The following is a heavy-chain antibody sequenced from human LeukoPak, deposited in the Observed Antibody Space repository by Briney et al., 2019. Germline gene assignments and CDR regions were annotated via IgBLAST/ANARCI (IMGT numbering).Heavy chain of an antibody. CDR3: AKDSKRFLYFDY. V-gene: IGHV3-30*02. J-gene: IGHJ4*02. D-gene: IGHD3-3*01. Sequence: GGSLRLSCAASGFTFSSYGMHWVRQAPGKGLEWVAFIRYDGSNKYYADSVKGRFTISRDNSKNTLYLQVNSLRAEDTAVYYCAKDSKRFLYFDYWGQGALVTVSS. CDR1: GFTFSSYG. CDR2: IRYDGSNK.